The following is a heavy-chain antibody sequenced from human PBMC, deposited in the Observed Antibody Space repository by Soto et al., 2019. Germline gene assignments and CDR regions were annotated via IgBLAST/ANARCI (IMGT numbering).Heavy chain of an antibody. CDR2: ISYSGTTI. Sequence: GSLRLSCVASGFTFSTYEMNWVRQAPGKKLEWVSCISYSGTTIYYADSVKGRFTISRDNAKNSLYLQMNSLRAEDTAVYYCARDRSGSYHDAFDIWGQGTMVTVSS. CDR1: GFTFSTYE. V-gene: IGHV3-48*03. D-gene: IGHD1-26*01. J-gene: IGHJ3*02. CDR3: ARDRSGSYHDAFDI.